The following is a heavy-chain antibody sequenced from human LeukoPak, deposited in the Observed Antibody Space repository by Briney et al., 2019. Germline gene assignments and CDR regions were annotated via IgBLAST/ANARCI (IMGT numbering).Heavy chain of an antibody. J-gene: IGHJ4*02. CDR1: GFTFSSYW. V-gene: IGHV3-30*02. CDR3: AKVAIVGATGLDY. Sequence: HAGGSLRLSCAASGFTFSSYWMHWVRQAPGKGLEWVAFIRYDGSNKYYADSVKGRFTISRDNSKNTLYLQMNSLRAEDTAVYYCAKVAIVGATGLDYWGQGTLVTVSS. D-gene: IGHD1-26*01. CDR2: IRYDGSNK.